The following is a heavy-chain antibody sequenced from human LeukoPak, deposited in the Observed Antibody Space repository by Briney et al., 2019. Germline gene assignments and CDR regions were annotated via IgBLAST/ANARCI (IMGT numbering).Heavy chain of an antibody. CDR3: ARGTSSSWLDYYGMDV. CDR2: IIPIFGTA. CDR1: GYTLTELS. D-gene: IGHD6-13*01. Sequence: SVKVSCKVSGYTLTELSMHWVRQAPGQGLEWMGGIIPIFGTANYAQKFQGRVTITADEFTSTAYMELSSLRSEDTAVYYCARGTSSSWLDYYGMDVWGQGTTVTVSS. J-gene: IGHJ6*02. V-gene: IGHV1-69*13.